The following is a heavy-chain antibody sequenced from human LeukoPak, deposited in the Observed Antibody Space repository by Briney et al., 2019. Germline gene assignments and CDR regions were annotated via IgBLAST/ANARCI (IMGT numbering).Heavy chain of an antibody. J-gene: IGHJ4*02. V-gene: IGHV2-5*01. CDR3: AHSRPGIPMVRGDGFDY. CDR1: GISSGSSGPG. Sequence: GPTLVHPPQTLTLTCTVSGISSGSSGPGVNWIRESPVDTMEGHAPTYCHDDNRYTPSLKSRLPNTKDTATNHMVLTMTNMDPVDTATYYCAHSRPGIPMVRGDGFDYWGQGTLVTVSS. D-gene: IGHD3-10*01. CDR2: TYCHDDN.